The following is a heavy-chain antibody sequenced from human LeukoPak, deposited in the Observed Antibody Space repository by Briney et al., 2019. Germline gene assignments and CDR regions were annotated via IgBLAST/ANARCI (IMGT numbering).Heavy chain of an antibody. CDR3: AKSAGGIDFWSGYDS. CDR2: IVGGGGGT. J-gene: IGHJ4*02. Sequence: GGSLRLSCAASGFTFSNYAMSWVRQAPEKGLEWLSGIVGGGGGTFYADSVKGRFTLSRDNSKDPLYLQMNSLRAEDTAVYYCAKSAGGIDFWSGYDSWGQGILVTVSS. CDR1: GFTFSNYA. D-gene: IGHD3-3*01. V-gene: IGHV3-23*01.